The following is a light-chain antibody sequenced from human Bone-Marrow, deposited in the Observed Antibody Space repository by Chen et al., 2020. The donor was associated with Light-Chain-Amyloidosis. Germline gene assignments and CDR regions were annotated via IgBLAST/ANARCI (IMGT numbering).Light chain of an antibody. CDR2: GNR. CDR1: ITNVGAGYD. J-gene: IGLJ3*02. Sequence: QSLMTQPPSVSGAPGQPVTISCTGTITNVGAGYDAQWYQQHPGTAPKLLNYGNRNRPSGVPDRFSRSKSVTSASLTITWLQTEDEADYHCQSYDNTLNGWVFGGGTKLTVL. CDR3: QSYDNTLNGWV. V-gene: IGLV1-40*01.